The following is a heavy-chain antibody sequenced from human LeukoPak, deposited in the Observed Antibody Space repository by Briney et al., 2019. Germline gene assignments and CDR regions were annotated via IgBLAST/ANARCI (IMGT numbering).Heavy chain of an antibody. CDR2: IYTSGST. D-gene: IGHD4-17*01. CDR3: ARHSGVDYGDYGGDGNYFDY. J-gene: IGHJ4*02. CDR1: GGSISSYY. V-gene: IGHV4-4*07. Sequence: SETLSLTCTVSGGSISSYYWSWIRQPAGKGLEWIGRIYTSGSTNYNPSLKSRVTMSVDTSKNQFFLKLSSVTAADTAVYYCARHSGVDYGDYGGDGNYFDYWGQGTLVTVSS.